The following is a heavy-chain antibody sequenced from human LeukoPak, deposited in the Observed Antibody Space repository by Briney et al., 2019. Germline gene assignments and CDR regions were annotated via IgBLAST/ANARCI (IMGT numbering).Heavy chain of an antibody. CDR1: GFTFSSYA. V-gene: IGHV3-30*04. Sequence: PGGSLRLSCAASGFTFSSYAMDWVRQAPGKGLEWVAVISYDGSNKYYADSVKGRFTISRDNAKNSLYLQMNSLRAEDTALYYCAKDYGSGNRGAFDIWGQGTMVTVSS. D-gene: IGHD3-10*01. J-gene: IGHJ3*02. CDR2: ISYDGSNK. CDR3: AKDYGSGNRGAFDI.